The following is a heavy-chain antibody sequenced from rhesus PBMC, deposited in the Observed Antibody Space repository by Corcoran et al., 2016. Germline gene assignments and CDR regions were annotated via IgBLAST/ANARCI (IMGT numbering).Heavy chain of an antibody. V-gene: IGHV1-200*01. J-gene: IGHJ4*01. CDR1: GYTFTSYY. CDR2: INHSNGNT. CDR3: ARGRLEPLDY. D-gene: IGHD1-26*01. Sequence: QVQLVQSGAEVKKPGTSVKLSCKASGYTFTSYYRNWVRQAPGQVLEWMRWINHSNGNTDYAQKFQGRVTMTRDTSTTTAYMELNSLRSEDTAIYYCARGRLEPLDYWGQGVLVTVSS.